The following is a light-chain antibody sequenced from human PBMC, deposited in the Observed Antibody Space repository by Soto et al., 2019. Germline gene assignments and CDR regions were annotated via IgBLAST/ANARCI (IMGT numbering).Light chain of an antibody. CDR2: GAS. CDR3: QQHSHWPPWT. V-gene: IGKV3-11*01. J-gene: IGKJ1*01. CDR1: QSVSTN. Sequence: EIVMTPSPATLSVSPGERATLYCRASQSVSTNLAWYQQKPGQAPRLLIYGASNRATGIPARFSGSGSGTDFTLTISNLEPEDFAVYYCQQHSHWPPWTFGQGTKVDIK.